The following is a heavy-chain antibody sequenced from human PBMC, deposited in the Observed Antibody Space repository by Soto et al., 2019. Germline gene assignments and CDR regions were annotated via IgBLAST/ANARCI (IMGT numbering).Heavy chain of an antibody. D-gene: IGHD6-13*01. CDR3: ARLGAAAGSNWFDL. CDR1: GGPMSSRSYY. CDR2: IYYSGST. J-gene: IGHJ5*02. Sequence: ETRSLTCIDAGGPMSSRSYYWGWIRQPPGKGLEWIGSIYYSGSTYYNPSLKSRVTISVDTSKKQFSLKLRSVTAADTAVYYCARLGAAAGSNWFDLWGQGTLVSVSS. V-gene: IGHV4-39*01.